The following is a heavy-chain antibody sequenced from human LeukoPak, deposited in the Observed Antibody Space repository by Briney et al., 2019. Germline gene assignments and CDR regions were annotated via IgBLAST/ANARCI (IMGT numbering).Heavy chain of an antibody. CDR2: IYYSGST. D-gene: IGHD4-17*01. CDR1: GGSISSYY. Sequence: SETLSLTCTVSGGSISSYYWSWIRQPPGKGLEWIGYIYYSGSTNYNPSLKSRVIISVDTSKNQFSLKLSSVTAADTAVYYCARDGPLGDYFDYWGQGILVTVSS. V-gene: IGHV4-59*01. J-gene: IGHJ4*02. CDR3: ARDGPLGDYFDY.